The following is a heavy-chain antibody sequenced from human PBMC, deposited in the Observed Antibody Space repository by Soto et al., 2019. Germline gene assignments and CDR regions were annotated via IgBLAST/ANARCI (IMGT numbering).Heavy chain of an antibody. D-gene: IGHD4-4*01. CDR1: GYPFTAIF. Sequence: WTSVKVSCKASGYPFTAIFMHWLRQAPGQGLEWMGWLNPKLGVTNYAQRSQDRVTMTRDPALSTAYMEFTKLTSDDTVITYCALIEMTTPAWGQGNLVTVSS. CDR3: ALIEMTTPA. CDR2: LNPKLGVT. J-gene: IGHJ4*02. V-gene: IGHV1-2*02.